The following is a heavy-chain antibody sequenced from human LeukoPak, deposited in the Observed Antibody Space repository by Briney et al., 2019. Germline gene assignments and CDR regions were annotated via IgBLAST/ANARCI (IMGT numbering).Heavy chain of an antibody. CDR3: ARPRWGD. D-gene: IGHD3-16*01. CDR1: GFTFSNSW. V-gene: IGHV3-7*01. Sequence: GESLRLSCAASGFTFSNSWMSLVRQAPGKGLEWVANMKPDGSEKYYVDSVKGRFTISRDNAKKSLYLQMNNLRAEDTAVYYCARPRWGDWGQGTLVTV. J-gene: IGHJ4*02. CDR2: MKPDGSEK.